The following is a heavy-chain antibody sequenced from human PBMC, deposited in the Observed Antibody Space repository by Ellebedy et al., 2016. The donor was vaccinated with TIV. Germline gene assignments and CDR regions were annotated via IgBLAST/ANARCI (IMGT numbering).Heavy chain of an antibody. CDR1: GYTLTELS. D-gene: IGHD3-10*01. CDR2: FDPEDGET. V-gene: IGHV1-24*01. J-gene: IGHJ5*02. Sequence: AASVKVSCKVSGYTLTELSMHWVRQAPGKGLEWMGGFDPEDGETIYAQKFQGRVTMTEDTSTDTAYMELSSLRSEDTAVYYCATGTTTMVRGVIIIGWFDPWGQGTLVTVSS. CDR3: ATGTTTMVRGVIIIGWFDP.